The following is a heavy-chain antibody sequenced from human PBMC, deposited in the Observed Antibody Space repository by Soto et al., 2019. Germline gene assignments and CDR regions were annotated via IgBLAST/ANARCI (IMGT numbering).Heavy chain of an antibody. CDR1: GYSFSNSD. CDR3: ARMATSGTLNWFDP. Sequence: ASVEVSCKSSGYSFSNSDMSWVRQAIGQGLEWMGWMNPNSGNGGYAQKFQGRVTMTRDTSTSTAYMELSSLASDDTAIYYCARMATSGTLNWFDPWGQGTLVTVSS. CDR2: MNPNSGNG. J-gene: IGHJ5*02. V-gene: IGHV1-8*01.